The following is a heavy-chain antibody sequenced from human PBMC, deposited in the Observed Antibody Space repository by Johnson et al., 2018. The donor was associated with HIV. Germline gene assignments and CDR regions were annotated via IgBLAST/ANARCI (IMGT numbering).Heavy chain of an antibody. D-gene: IGHD3-3*01. V-gene: IGHV3-72*01. CDR3: AREPHNFWSPDAFDI. J-gene: IGHJ3*02. CDR2: TRNNANSYTT. Sequence: VQLVESGGGLVQPGGSLRLSCAASGFTFSDHYMDWVRQAPGKGLEWVGRTRNNANSYTTEYAAAVKGRFTISRYDSKNSLYLQMNSLKTEETAVYYCAREPHNFWSPDAFDIWGQGTMVSVSS. CDR1: GFTFSDHY.